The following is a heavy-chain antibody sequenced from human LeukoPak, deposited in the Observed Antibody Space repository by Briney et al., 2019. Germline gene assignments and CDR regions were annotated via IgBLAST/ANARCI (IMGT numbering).Heavy chain of an antibody. CDR3: ARDHRRSPLYYFDY. CDR2: IYSGGST. Sequence: GGSLRLSCAASGFTVSSNYMSWVRQAPGKGLEWVSVIYSGGSTYYADSVKGRFTISRDNSKNTLYLQMGSLRAEDMAVYYCARDHRRSPLYYFDYWGQGTLVTVSS. J-gene: IGHJ4*02. V-gene: IGHV3-66*01. CDR1: GFTVSSNY.